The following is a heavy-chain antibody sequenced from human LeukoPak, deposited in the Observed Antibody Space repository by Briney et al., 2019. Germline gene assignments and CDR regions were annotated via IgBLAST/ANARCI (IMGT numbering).Heavy chain of an antibody. D-gene: IGHD6-13*01. CDR1: GYTFTGYY. CDR3: ARHYYSSSWYSSFGYYYYMDV. J-gene: IGHJ6*03. V-gene: IGHV1-2*02. CDR2: INPNSGGT. Sequence: EASVKVSCKASGYTFTGYYMHWVRQAPGQGLEWMGWINPNSGGTNYAQKFQGRVTMTRDTSISTAYMELSRLRSDDTAVYYCARHYYSSSWYSSFGYYYYMDVWGKGTTVTVSS.